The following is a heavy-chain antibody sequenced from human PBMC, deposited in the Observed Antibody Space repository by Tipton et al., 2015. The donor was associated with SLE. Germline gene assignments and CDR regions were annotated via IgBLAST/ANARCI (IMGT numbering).Heavy chain of an antibody. V-gene: IGHV3-43*01. J-gene: IGHJ3*02. Sequence: SLRLSCAASGFTFDDYTMHWVRQAPGKGLEWVSLISWDGGSTYYADSVKGRFTISRDNSKNSLYLQMNSLRTEDTALYYCAKDSDGYSSSWNAFDIWGQGTMVTVSS. CDR3: AKDSDGYSSSWNAFDI. CDR1: GFTFDDYT. CDR2: ISWDGGST. D-gene: IGHD6-13*01.